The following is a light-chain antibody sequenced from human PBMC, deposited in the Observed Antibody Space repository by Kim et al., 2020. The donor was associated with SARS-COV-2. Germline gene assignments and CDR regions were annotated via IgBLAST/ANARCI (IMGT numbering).Light chain of an antibody. CDR1: QDISNY. Sequence: DIQMTQSPSSLYASVGDRVTITCQASQDISNYLNWYQQKPGKAPKLLIYDASNLETGVPSRFSGSGSGTDFTFTISSLQPEDIATYYCQQYDNLPLTFGGGTKLEI. J-gene: IGKJ4*01. V-gene: IGKV1-33*01. CDR3: QQYDNLPLT. CDR2: DAS.